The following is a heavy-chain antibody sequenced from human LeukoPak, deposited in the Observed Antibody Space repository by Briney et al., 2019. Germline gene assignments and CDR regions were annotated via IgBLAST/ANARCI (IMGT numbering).Heavy chain of an antibody. CDR2: IYTSGST. D-gene: IGHD6-19*01. J-gene: IGHJ4*02. CDR1: GGSISSYY. Sequence: PSETLSLTCTVSGGSISSYYWSWIRQPAGKGLEWIGRIYTSGSTNYNPSLKSRVTMSVDTSKNQFSLKLSSVTAADTAIYYCASQGSDSGWFYFWGQGTLVTVSS. V-gene: IGHV4-4*07. CDR3: ASQGSDSGWFYF.